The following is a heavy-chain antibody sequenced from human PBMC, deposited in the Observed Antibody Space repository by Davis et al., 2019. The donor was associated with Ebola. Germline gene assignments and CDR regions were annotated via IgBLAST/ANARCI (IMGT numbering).Heavy chain of an antibody. V-gene: IGHV1-18*01. CDR3: ARDLGSSWYGP. Sequence: AASVKVSCKASGYTFTSYGISWVRQAPGQGFEWMGWISTYNGNTNYAQKLQGRVTMTTDTSTSTAYMELRSLRPDDTAVYYCARDLGSSWYGPWGQGTLVTVSS. CDR2: ISTYNGNT. J-gene: IGHJ5*02. D-gene: IGHD6-13*01. CDR1: GYTFTSYG.